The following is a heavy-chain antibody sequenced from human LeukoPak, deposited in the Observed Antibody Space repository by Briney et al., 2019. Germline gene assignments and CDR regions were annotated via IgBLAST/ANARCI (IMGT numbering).Heavy chain of an antibody. CDR1: GGSFSGYY. Sequence: PSETLSLTCAVYGGSFSGYYWSWIRQPPGKGLEWIGEINHSGSTNFNPSLKSRVTISVDTSKNQFSLKLSSVTAADTAVYYCARRAWGYCTNGVCYTSYAFDYWGQGTLVTVSS. V-gene: IGHV4-34*01. CDR3: ARRAWGYCTNGVCYTSYAFDY. J-gene: IGHJ4*02. CDR2: INHSGST. D-gene: IGHD2-8*01.